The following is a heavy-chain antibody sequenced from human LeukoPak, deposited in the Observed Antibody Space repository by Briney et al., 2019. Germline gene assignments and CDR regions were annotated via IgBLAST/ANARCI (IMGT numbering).Heavy chain of an antibody. CDR3: ARTRPRITMVRGVTIYYFDY. CDR2: IF. Sequence: SETLSLTCTVSGGSISSNSYYWGWIRQPPGKGLEWIGSIFYNPSLKSRVTISVDTAKNQFSLKLSSVTAADTAVYYCARTRPRITMVRGVTIYYFDYWGQGTLVTVSS. D-gene: IGHD3-10*01. J-gene: IGHJ4*02. V-gene: IGHV4-39*01. CDR1: GGSISSNSYY.